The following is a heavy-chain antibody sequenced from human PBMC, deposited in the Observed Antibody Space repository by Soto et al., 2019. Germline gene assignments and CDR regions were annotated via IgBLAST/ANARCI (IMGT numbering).Heavy chain of an antibody. Sequence: SETLSLTCTGPGGSMRSYFWTWIRQPPGKGLEWIGYIHYSGTTSFFPSYNPSLRSPVTIPEDTSKNQFALKLLSVATADTAVYFCAAGEASSRNLAPYYLGFWGQGTLVTVSS. CDR2: IHYSGTT. CDR1: GGSMRSYF. CDR3: AAGEASSRNLAPYYLGF. J-gene: IGHJ4*02. D-gene: IGHD6-13*01. V-gene: IGHV4-59*01.